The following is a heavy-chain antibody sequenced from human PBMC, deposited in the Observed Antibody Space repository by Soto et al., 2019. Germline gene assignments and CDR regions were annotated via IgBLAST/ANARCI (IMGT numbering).Heavy chain of an antibody. CDR2: IIPIFGTA. CDR1: GGTFSSYA. V-gene: IGHV1-69*01. J-gene: IGHJ5*02. D-gene: IGHD3-3*01. Sequence: QVQLVQSGAEVKKPGSSVKVSCKASGGTFSSYAISWVRQAPGQGLEWMGGIIPIFGTANYAQKFQGRVTITADESTSTAYMELSSLRSEDTAVYYCAADFWSGSEPGEWFDPWGQGPLVTVSS. CDR3: AADFWSGSEPGEWFDP.